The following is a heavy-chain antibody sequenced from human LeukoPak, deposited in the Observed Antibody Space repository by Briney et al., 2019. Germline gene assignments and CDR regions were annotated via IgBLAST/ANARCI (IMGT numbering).Heavy chain of an antibody. CDR3: ATADRGAFDI. J-gene: IGHJ3*02. CDR2: ITRSSSTI. Sequence: PGGSLRPSCAVSGFTFSWYSMNWVRQAPGKGLEWLSYITRSSSTIYYADSVKGRFTISRDNAKNSLYLQMNSLRVDDTAVHYCATADRGAFDIWGQGTMVIVSS. V-gene: IGHV3-48*01. CDR1: GFTFSWYS.